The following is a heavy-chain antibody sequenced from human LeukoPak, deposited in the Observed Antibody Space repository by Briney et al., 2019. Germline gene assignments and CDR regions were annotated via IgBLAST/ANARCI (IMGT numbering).Heavy chain of an antibody. CDR1: GGSISSYY. J-gene: IGHJ3*02. D-gene: IGHD2-2*03. Sequence: SETLSLTCTVSGGSISSYYWSWIRQPPGKGLEWIGYIYYSGSTYYNPSLRSRVTISVDTSKNQFSLKLSSVTAADTAVYYCARTLWVDIVVVPAARDAFDIWGQGTMVTVSS. V-gene: IGHV4-59*12. CDR2: IYYSGST. CDR3: ARTLWVDIVVVPAARDAFDI.